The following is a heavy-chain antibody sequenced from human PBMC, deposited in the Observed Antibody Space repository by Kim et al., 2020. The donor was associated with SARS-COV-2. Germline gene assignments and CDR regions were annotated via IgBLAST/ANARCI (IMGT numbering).Heavy chain of an antibody. CDR3: ARDVRYSSGWSLYYYYYGMDV. J-gene: IGHJ6*02. Sequence: GGSLRLSCAASGFTFSSYSMNWVRQAPGKGLEWVSSISSSSSYIYYADSVKGRFTISRDNAKNSLYLQMNSLRAEDTAVYYCARDVRYSSGWSLYYYYYGMDVWGQGTTVTVSS. CDR2: ISSSSSYI. D-gene: IGHD6-19*01. CDR1: GFTFSSYS. V-gene: IGHV3-21*01.